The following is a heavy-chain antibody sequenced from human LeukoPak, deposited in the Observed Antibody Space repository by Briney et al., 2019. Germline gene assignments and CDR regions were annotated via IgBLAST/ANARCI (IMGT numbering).Heavy chain of an antibody. V-gene: IGHV7-4-1*01. J-gene: IGHJ4*02. CDR1: GYSFNSVG. CDR2: IDTNTGNP. Sequence: ASVKVSCKASGYSFNSVGMNWVRQAPGQGLEWMGWIDTNTGNPTYAQGFRGRFVFSFDTSVSTAYLQIYSLEPEDTAVYFCARGRSSPGIDYWGLGTQVTVS. D-gene: IGHD1-26*01. CDR3: ARGRSSPGIDY.